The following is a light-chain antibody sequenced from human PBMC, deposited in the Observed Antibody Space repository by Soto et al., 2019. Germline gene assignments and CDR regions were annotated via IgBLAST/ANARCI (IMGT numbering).Light chain of an antibody. V-gene: IGKV3-11*01. CDR2: DAS. J-gene: IGKJ4*01. CDR3: QQRSHWPST. Sequence: EIVLTQSPATLSLSPGERATLSCRASQSVSSYLAWYQQKPGQAPRLLIYDASNTATGIPARFSGSGSGTDFALTITSLEPEDFAVYYCQQRSHWPSTFGGGTKVEIK. CDR1: QSVSSY.